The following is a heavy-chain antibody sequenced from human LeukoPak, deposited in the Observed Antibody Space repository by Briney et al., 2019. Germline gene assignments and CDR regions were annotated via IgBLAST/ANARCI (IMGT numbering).Heavy chain of an antibody. CDR3: ARRLCSGGSCYNSFDY. D-gene: IGHD2-15*01. J-gene: IGHJ4*02. Sequence: GESLKISCKGSGYSFTSYWIGWVRQMPGKGLEWMGIIYPGDSDTRYSPSFQGQVAISADKSISTAHLQWSSLKASDTAMYYCARRLCSGGSCYNSFDYWGQGTLVTVSS. CDR2: IYPGDSDT. V-gene: IGHV5-51*01. CDR1: GYSFTSYW.